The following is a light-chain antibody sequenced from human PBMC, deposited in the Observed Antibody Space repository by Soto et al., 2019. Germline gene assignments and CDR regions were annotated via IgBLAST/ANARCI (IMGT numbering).Light chain of an antibody. CDR1: QSLSSW. CDR3: QQYNTFPLT. CDR2: KAS. Sequence: DIQMTQSPSTLSASVGDRVTITCRASQSLSSWLAWYQEKPGKAPKLLIYKASSLESGVPSRFSGTGSETEFTVTISSLQPDDFATYYCQQYNTFPLTFGGGTEVEFK. J-gene: IGKJ4*01. V-gene: IGKV1-5*03.